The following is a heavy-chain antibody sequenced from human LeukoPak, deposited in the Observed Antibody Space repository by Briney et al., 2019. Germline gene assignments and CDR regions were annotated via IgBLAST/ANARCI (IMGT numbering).Heavy chain of an antibody. V-gene: IGHV4-59*08. J-gene: IGHJ4*02. CDR1: GGSISSYY. CDR2: IYYSGST. Sequence: PSETLSLTCTVSGGSISSYYWSWIRQPPGKGLEWIGYIYYSGSTNYNPSLKSRVTISVDTSKNQFSLKLSSVTAADTAVYYCARSPRLQFPYYFDYWGQGTLSPSPQ. CDR3: ARSPRLQFPYYFDY. D-gene: IGHD5-12*01.